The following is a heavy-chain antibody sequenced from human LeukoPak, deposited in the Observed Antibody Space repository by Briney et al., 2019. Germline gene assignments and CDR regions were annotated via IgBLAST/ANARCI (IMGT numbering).Heavy chain of an antibody. D-gene: IGHD3-22*01. V-gene: IGHV1-18*01. CDR3: ARVNYYDSSGYYTY. CDR2: IGASNSNT. J-gene: IGHJ4*02. Sequence: ASVKVSCKASGYTFTTYGISWVRQAPGQGLEWMGWIGASNSNTKYAQNLQGRVTMTTDTSTSTAYMELRSLRSDDTAVYYCARVNYYDSSGYYTYWGQGTLVTVSS. CDR1: GYTFTTYG.